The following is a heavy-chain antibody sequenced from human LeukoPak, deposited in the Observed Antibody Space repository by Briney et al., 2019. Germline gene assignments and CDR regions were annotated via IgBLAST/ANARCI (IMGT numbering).Heavy chain of an antibody. D-gene: IGHD2-15*01. CDR1: GFTFSSHW. V-gene: IGHV3-7*02. J-gene: IGHJ1*01. CDR2: IKTDGSEK. Sequence: HAGGSLRLSCAASGFTFSSHWMTWVRQAPGKGLKWVASIKTDGSEKYYVDSVKGRFTISRDSAKNSLYLQMNSLRAEDTALYYCATSTRGWGQGTLVTVSS. CDR3: ATSTRG.